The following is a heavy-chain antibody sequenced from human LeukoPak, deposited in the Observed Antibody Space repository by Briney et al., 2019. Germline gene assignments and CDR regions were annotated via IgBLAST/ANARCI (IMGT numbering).Heavy chain of an antibody. D-gene: IGHD3-16*01. J-gene: IGHJ4*02. CDR1: GGSISSGDYY. Sequence: SQTLSLTCTVSGGSISSGDYYWNWIRQPPGKGLEWIGYIYYSGYTCYNPSLKSQITIPIDTSKNQFSLKLNSVTAADTAVYYCAREGGHGKYYFDYWGQGTLVTVSS. CDR2: IYYSGYT. CDR3: AREGGHGKYYFDY. V-gene: IGHV4-30-4*01.